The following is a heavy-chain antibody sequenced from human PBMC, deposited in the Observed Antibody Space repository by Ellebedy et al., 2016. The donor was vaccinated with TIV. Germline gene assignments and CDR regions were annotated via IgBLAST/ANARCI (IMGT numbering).Heavy chain of an antibody. CDR2: ISSTGRYI. J-gene: IGHJ3*02. CDR1: GFTFNNYN. D-gene: IGHD2-2*01. Sequence: GESLKISXAASGFTFNNYNINWVRQAPGKGLEWVSSISSTGRYIFYADSVKGRFTVSRDNAKNSVYLQMNTLRAEDTSVYYCAAPNRAIDFCTSSSCYDDALEIWGQGTMVTVSS. V-gene: IGHV3-21*01. CDR3: AAPNRAIDFCTSSSCYDDALEI.